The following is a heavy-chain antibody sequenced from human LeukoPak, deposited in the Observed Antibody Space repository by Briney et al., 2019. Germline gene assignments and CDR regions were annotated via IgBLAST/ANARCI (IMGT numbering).Heavy chain of an antibody. CDR2: IIPIFGTA. CDR1: GGTFSSYA. J-gene: IGHJ5*02. V-gene: IGHV1-69*05. CDR3: ARTYCGGDCYSGDPTPNWFDP. Sequence: SVKVSCKASGGTFSSYAISWVRQAPGQGLEWMGGIIPIFGTANYAQKFQGRVTITTDESTSTAYMELSSLRSEDTAVYYCARTYCGGDCYSGDPTPNWFDPWGQGTLVTVPS. D-gene: IGHD2-21*02.